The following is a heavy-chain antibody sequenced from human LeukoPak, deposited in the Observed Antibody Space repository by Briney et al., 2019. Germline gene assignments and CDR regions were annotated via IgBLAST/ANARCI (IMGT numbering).Heavy chain of an antibody. CDR2: ISASGTIT. Sequence: PPGGSLRLSCAASGFTFSSFEMNWVRQAPGKGLEWIAYISASGTITHYADPVEGRFTISRDNAKNSLYLQMNSLRAEDTAVYYCARDGTPIHTSGWVYMDVWGKGTTVTISS. CDR1: GFTFSSFE. J-gene: IGHJ6*04. CDR3: ARDGTPIHTSGWVYMDV. D-gene: IGHD6-25*01. V-gene: IGHV3-48*03.